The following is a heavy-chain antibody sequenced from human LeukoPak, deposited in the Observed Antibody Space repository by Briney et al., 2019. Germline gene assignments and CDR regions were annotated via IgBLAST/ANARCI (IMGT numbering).Heavy chain of an antibody. CDR2: IYHSGST. J-gene: IGHJ4*02. Sequence: TLSLTCAVSGGSISSGGYSWSWIRQPPGKGLEWIGYIYHSGSTYYNPSLKSRVTISVDRSKNQFSLKLSSVTAADTAVYYCARAGIAKAPLRATPFAYWGQGTLVTVSS. CDR3: ARAGIAKAPLRATPFAY. V-gene: IGHV4-30-2*01. D-gene: IGHD1-26*01. CDR1: GGSISSGGYS.